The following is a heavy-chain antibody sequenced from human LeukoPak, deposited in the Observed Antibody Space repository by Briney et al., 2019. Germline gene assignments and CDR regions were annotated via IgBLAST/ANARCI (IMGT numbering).Heavy chain of an antibody. D-gene: IGHD6-6*01. J-gene: IGHJ4*02. Sequence: SDTHSLTCTVSGASITSFYRTWLRQPARKGLEWIGLIYSSGSTIHHPPLQSRVALSVDMTKNQLVLKLSSVTAPDTPSYDLARKDGDYWGQGTLVTVSS. V-gene: IGHV4-4*07. CDR1: GASITSFY. CDR2: IYSSGST. CDR3: ARKDGDY.